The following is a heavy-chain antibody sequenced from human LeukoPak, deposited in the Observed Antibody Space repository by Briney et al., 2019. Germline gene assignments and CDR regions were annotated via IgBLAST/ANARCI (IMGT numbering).Heavy chain of an antibody. J-gene: IGHJ5*02. Sequence: KSGGSLRLSCAASGFTSSSYWMSWVRQAPGKGLEWVANINKDGSEKYYVYSVKGRFSISIDNDKHSLYLQMNSLRAEDTAVYYCVRDRNDYLFWWFDPWGQGALVTVSS. D-gene: IGHD3-16*01. V-gene: IGHV3-7*01. CDR1: GFTSSSYW. CDR3: VRDRNDYLFWWFDP. CDR2: INKDGSEK.